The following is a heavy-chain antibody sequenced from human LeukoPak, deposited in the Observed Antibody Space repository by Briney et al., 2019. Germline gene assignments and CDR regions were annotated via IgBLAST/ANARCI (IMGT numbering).Heavy chain of an antibody. D-gene: IGHD3-10*01. V-gene: IGHV4-4*07. Sequence: SETLSLTRTVSGGSISSYYWSWSRQPAGKGLEWIGRIYTSGSTNYNPSLKSRVTISVDTSKNQFSLKLSSVTAADTAVYYCARDHRAPVLLWFGELFGWFDPWGQGTLVTVSS. J-gene: IGHJ5*02. CDR1: GGSISSYY. CDR3: ARDHRAPVLLWFGELFGWFDP. CDR2: IYTSGST.